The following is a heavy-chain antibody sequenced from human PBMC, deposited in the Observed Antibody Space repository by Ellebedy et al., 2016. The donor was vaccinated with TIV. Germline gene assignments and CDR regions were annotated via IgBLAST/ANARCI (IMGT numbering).Heavy chain of an antibody. Sequence: GESLKISCAASGFTFDDYGMNWVRQAPGKGLEWVSYISSSSSTIYYADSVKGRFTISRDNAKNSLYLQMNSLRAEDTAVYYCARYREGMDYWGQGTLVTVSS. J-gene: IGHJ4*02. V-gene: IGHV3-48*04. CDR1: GFTFDDYG. CDR2: ISSSSSTI. CDR3: ARYREGMDY. D-gene: IGHD4-11*01.